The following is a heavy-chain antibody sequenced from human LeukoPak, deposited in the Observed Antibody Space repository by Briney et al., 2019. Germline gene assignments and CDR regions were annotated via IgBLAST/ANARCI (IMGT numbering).Heavy chain of an antibody. J-gene: IGHJ4*02. V-gene: IGHV3-15*01. CDR2: IKSKTDGGTT. D-gene: IGHD2-15*01. Sequence: GGSLRLSCAASGFTFSDAWMSWVRQAPGMGLEWVGRIKSKTDGGTTDYSAPVKGRFTISRDDSKNTLYLQINSLKTEDTAVYYCTADMPASPRAADYWGQGTLVTVSS. CDR1: GFTFSDAW. CDR3: TADMPASPRAADY.